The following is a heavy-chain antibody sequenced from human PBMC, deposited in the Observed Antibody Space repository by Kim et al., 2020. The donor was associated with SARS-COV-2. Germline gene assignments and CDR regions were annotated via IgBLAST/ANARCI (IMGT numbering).Heavy chain of an antibody. V-gene: IGHV3-49*04. CDR1: GFTFGDYA. J-gene: IGHJ4*02. CDR3: TRENWQQRDY. Sequence: GGSLRLSCTASGFTFGDYAVSWVRQAPGKGLEWVGLIRSKGYGGTTEHAASVKVRFTIARDDSKSIAYLQMKSLKTEDTAVYYCTRENWQQRDYWGRGTL. CDR2: IRSKGYGGTT. D-gene: IGHD6-13*01.